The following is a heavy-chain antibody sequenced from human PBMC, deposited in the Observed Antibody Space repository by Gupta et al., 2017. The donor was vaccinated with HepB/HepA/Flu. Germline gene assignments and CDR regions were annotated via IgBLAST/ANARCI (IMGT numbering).Heavy chain of an antibody. Sequence: EVQLVESGGDLVQPGGSLRRSCAASGFIFRSYDMHWVRQGTGRGLEWVSSIGSAGDTYYPDSAKGRFTISRDNAKNSLHLQINNLKAGDTAVYFCARAGYSYGSDYYGLDVWGQGTTVTVSS. J-gene: IGHJ6*02. CDR2: IGSAGDT. V-gene: IGHV3-13*01. CDR3: ARAGYSYGSDYYGLDV. CDR1: GFIFRSYD. D-gene: IGHD5-18*01.